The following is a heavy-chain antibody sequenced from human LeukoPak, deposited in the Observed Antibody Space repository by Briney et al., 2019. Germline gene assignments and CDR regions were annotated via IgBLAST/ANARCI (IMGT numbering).Heavy chain of an antibody. CDR1: SESFSGYY. CDR2: INQSGST. J-gene: IGHJ4*02. D-gene: IGHD3-22*01. CDR3: ARRHSSGYYYFDQ. V-gene: IGHV4-34*01. Sequence: SETLSLTCAVYSESFSGYYWGWIRQSPGKGLEWIGEINQSGSTNYNPSFKSRATISVDIVRNQTSLRVTSVTAADTSVYYCARRHSSGYYYFDQWGQGTLVIVSS.